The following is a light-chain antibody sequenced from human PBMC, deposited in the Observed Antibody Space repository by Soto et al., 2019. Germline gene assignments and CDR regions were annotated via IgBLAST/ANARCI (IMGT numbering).Light chain of an antibody. V-gene: IGKV3-11*01. CDR3: HQRQSWPRT. J-gene: IGKJ1*01. CDR1: QSAGNF. Sequence: EIVMTQSPATLSVSPGETASLSCRASQSAGNFLAWYQQKPGQAPRLLIYYISTRATGIPARFSGSGSGTEFTLTISSLAPDDFAIYYCHQRQSWPRTFGQGTKVDI. CDR2: YIS.